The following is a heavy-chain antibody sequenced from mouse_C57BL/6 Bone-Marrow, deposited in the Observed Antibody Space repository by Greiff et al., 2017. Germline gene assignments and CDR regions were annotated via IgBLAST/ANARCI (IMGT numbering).Heavy chain of an antibody. Sequence: QVQLKESGAELVKPGASVKISCKASGYAFSSYWMNWVKQRPGKGLEWIGQIYPGDGDTNYNGKFKGKATLTADKSSSTAYMQLSSLTSEDSAVYFCARLEGTTAPWYFDVWGTGTTVTVSS. CDR3: ARLEGTTAPWYFDV. D-gene: IGHD1-2*01. CDR1: GYAFSSYW. CDR2: IYPGDGDT. V-gene: IGHV1-80*01. J-gene: IGHJ1*03.